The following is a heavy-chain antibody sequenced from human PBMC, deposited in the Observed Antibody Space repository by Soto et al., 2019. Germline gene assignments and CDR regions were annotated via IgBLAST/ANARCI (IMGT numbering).Heavy chain of an antibody. CDR3: AKTANGWFSAFDI. CDR2: ISGSGGTT. Sequence: GGSLRLSCAASGFTFGSYSMNWVRQAPGKGLEWVSAISGSGGTTYYADSVKGRFTFSRDNSKNTLYLQMNSLRAEDTAVYYCAKTANGWFSAFDIWGQGTMVT. CDR1: GFTFGSYS. J-gene: IGHJ3*02. V-gene: IGHV3-23*01. D-gene: IGHD6-19*01.